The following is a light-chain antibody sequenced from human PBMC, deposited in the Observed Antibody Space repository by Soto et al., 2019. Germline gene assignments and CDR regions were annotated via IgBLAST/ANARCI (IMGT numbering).Light chain of an antibody. CDR3: QQYYSSPWT. CDR1: QSVLYSSNNKNY. V-gene: IGKV4-1*01. CDR2: WAS. J-gene: IGKJ1*01. Sequence: DIVMTQSPDSLAVSLGERATINCKSRQSVLYSSNNKNYLAWYQQKSGQPPKLLIYWASTRESGVPDRFSGSGSGTDFTLTISSLQAADVAVYYCQQYYSSPWTFGQGTKV.